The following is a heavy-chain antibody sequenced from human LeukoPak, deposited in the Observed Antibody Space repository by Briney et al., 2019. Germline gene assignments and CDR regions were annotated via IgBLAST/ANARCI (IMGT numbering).Heavy chain of an antibody. CDR3: AKDQSSGYDPNAFDI. J-gene: IGHJ3*02. V-gene: IGHV3-30*18. CDR1: GFTFSSYG. CDR2: ISYDGSNK. Sequence: PGGSLRLSCAASGFTFSSYGMHWVRQAPGKGLEWVAVISYDGSNKYYADSVKGRFTISRDNSKNTLYLQMNSLRAEDTAVYYCAKDQSSGYDPNAFDIWGQGTMVTVSS. D-gene: IGHD5-12*01.